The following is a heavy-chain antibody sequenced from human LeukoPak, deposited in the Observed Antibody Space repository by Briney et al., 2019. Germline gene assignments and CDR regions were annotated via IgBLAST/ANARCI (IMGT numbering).Heavy chain of an antibody. V-gene: IGHV3-48*01. CDR2: ISSSSSTI. D-gene: IGHD6-6*01. CDR3: ARAHYSSSWQDMDV. Sequence: ETLSLTCTVSGGSISSISYYWAWIRQPPGKGLEWVSYISSSSSTIYYADSVKGRFTISRDNAKNSLYLQMNSLRAEDTAVYYCARAHYSSSWQDMDVWGKGTTVTVSS. J-gene: IGHJ6*03. CDR1: GGSISSIS.